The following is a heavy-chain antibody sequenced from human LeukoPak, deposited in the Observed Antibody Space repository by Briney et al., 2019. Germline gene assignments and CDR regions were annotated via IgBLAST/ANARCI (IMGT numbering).Heavy chain of an antibody. CDR1: GFTFSSYA. CDR2: ISYDGSNK. CDR3: HYYDSNSYYYAY. J-gene: IGHJ4*02. Sequence: GGSLRLSCAASGFTFSSYAMHWVRQAPGKGLEWVALISYDGSNKYYADSVKGRFTISRDNSKNTLYLQMSSLRPEDTALYYCHYYDSNSYYYAYWGQGTLVTVSS. V-gene: IGHV3-30-3*01. D-gene: IGHD3-22*01.